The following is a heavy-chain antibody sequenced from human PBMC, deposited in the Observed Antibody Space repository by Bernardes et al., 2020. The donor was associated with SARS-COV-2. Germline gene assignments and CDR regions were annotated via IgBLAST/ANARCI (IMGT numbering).Heavy chain of an antibody. V-gene: IGHV1-69*13. Sequence: SVKVSCKASGGTFDSNAISWVRQAPGQGLDWMGVIIPIFNSPKYAQKFQGRVTITADESTTTAYMDLSSLRSEDTAVYYCAIGEGYNYALDSWGQGTLVTVSS. D-gene: IGHD5-12*01. CDR2: IIPIFNSP. CDR1: GGTFDSNA. CDR3: AIGEGYNYALDS. J-gene: IGHJ5*01.